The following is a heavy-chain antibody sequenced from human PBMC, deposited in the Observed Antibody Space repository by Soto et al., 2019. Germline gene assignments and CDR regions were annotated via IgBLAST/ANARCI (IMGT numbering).Heavy chain of an antibody. J-gene: IGHJ6*02. CDR1: GGIFTNNA. CDR2: VIPLFDTA. CDR3: ATGGHNDGYNFYHGMDV. D-gene: IGHD5-18*01. Sequence: QVQVVQSGAEVKKPGSSVKVSCKVSGGIFTNNAISWVRQAPGQGLEWLGGVIPLFDTAYYAQIFRGRLRIPADGATTTAYLDLSGLTSADTAVYFCATGGHNDGYNFYHGMDVWGHGTTVTVS. V-gene: IGHV1-69*01.